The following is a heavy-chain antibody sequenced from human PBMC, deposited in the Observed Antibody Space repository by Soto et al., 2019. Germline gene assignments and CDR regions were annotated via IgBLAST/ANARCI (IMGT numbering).Heavy chain of an antibody. CDR2: ISYDGSNK. CDR3: AKDIPYCSSTSCLKGYYYYYGMDV. J-gene: IGHJ6*02. CDR1: GFTFSSYG. V-gene: IGHV3-30*18. D-gene: IGHD2-2*01. Sequence: QVQLVESGGGVVQPGRSLRLSCAASGFTFSSYGMHWVRQAPGKGLEWVAVISYDGSNKYYADSVKGRFTISRDNSKNTLYLQMISLRAEDTAVYYCAKDIPYCSSTSCLKGYYYYYGMDVWGQGTTVTVSS.